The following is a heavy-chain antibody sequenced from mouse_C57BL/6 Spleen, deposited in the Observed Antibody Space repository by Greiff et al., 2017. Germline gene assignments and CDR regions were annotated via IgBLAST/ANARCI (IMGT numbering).Heavy chain of an antibody. Sequence: EVQLQQSGAELVRPGASVTLSCTASGFNIKDSYMHWVKQRPEQGLEWIGRIDPEDGDTEYAPKFQGKDTMTADPSSNTAYLQLSSLTSEDTAVYYCTTNYGSSHWYFDVWGTGTTVTVSS. CDR1: GFNIKDSY. J-gene: IGHJ1*03. D-gene: IGHD1-1*01. CDR2: IDPEDGDT. CDR3: TTNYGSSHWYFDV. V-gene: IGHV14-1*01.